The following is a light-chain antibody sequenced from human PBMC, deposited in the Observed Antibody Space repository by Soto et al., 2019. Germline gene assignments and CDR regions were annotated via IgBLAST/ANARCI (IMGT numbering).Light chain of an antibody. J-gene: IGKJ3*01. CDR2: DAS. CDR1: QSISSW. CDR3: KQYNCYSGVT. Sequence: DIQMTQSPSTLSASVGDRVTITCRASQSISSWLAWYQQKPGKAPKLLIYDASSLESGVPSRFSGSGSGTEFTLTISSLQPDDFATYYCKQYNCYSGVTFGPGTKVDIK. V-gene: IGKV1-5*01.